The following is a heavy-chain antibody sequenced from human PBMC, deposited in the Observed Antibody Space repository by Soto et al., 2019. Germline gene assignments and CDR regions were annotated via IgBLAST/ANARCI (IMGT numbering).Heavy chain of an antibody. CDR3: DSVGYYDSSGPGAFDI. Sequence: EVQLLESGGGLVQPGGYLRLSCAASGFTFSSYAMSWVRQAPGKGLEWVSAISGSGGSTYYADSVKGRFTISRDNSKNTLYLQMNSLRAEDTAVYYCDSVGYYDSSGPGAFDIWGQGTMVTVSS. D-gene: IGHD3-22*01. CDR2: ISGSGGST. CDR1: GFTFSSYA. V-gene: IGHV3-23*01. J-gene: IGHJ3*02.